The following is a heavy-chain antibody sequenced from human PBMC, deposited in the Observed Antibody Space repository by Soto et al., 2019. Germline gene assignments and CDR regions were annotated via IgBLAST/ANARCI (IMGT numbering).Heavy chain of an antibody. Sequence: EVQVLESGGGLVQPGGSLRLSCEGSEFTVSGHAMTWIRQAPGKGPEWVSTITADGGTYYAESVKGRFAMSRDTSENTLYLQMNGLGAEDTAAYYCAPHVSCSGGSCQYDAFAIRGQGTMVTVSS. CDR2: ITADGGT. J-gene: IGHJ3*02. CDR1: EFTVSGHA. D-gene: IGHD2-15*01. V-gene: IGHV3-23*01. CDR3: APHVSCSGGSCQYDAFAI.